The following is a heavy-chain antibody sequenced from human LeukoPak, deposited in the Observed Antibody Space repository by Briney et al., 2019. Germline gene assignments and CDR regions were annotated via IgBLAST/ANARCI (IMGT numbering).Heavy chain of an antibody. CDR3: ARVALYSSGWWSRDDY. CDR1: GYTFTNSD. V-gene: IGHV1-3*01. Sequence: ASVKVSCKASGYTFTNSDINWVRQAPGQRLEWMGWINAGNGNTKYSQKFQGRVTITRDTSASTAYMELSSLRSEDTAVYYCARVALYSSGWWSRDDYWGQGTLVTVSS. J-gene: IGHJ4*02. CDR2: INAGNGNT. D-gene: IGHD6-19*01.